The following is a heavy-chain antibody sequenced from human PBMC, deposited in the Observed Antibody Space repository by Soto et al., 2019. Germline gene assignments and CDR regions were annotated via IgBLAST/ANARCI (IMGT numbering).Heavy chain of an antibody. CDR1: GYTFNKYD. V-gene: IGHV1-18*04. D-gene: IGHD3-3*01. J-gene: IGHJ4*02. CDR2: ISPNSGRP. CDR3: VRQYYDFWTDYPDFDY. Sequence: GASVKVSCKASGYTFNKYDITWVRQATGQGLEWLGLISPNSGRPRYAQKFEGRVIITTYTSTTTAYLELRSCRSDDTAVYYCVRQYYDFWTDYPDFDYWGQGTLVTVSS.